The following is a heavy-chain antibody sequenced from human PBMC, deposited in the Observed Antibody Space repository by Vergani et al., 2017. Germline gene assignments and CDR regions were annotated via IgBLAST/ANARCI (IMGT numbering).Heavy chain of an antibody. V-gene: IGHV4-38-2*01. CDR2: IYHSGST. Sequence: QVQLQESGPGLVKPPGTLSLTCAVSGYSISSGYYWGWIRQPPGKGLEWIGSIYHSGSTYYNQSLKSRVTISVDTSKNQFSLKLSSVTAADTAVYYCARGFLEWLLGEYYFDYWGQGTLVTVSS. J-gene: IGHJ4*02. CDR3: ARGFLEWLLGEYYFDY. D-gene: IGHD3-3*01. CDR1: GYSISSGYY.